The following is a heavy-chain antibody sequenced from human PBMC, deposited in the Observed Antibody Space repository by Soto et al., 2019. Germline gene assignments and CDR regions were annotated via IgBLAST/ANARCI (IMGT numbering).Heavy chain of an antibody. J-gene: IGHJ4*02. CDR2: TYYRSKWYN. D-gene: IGHD1-26*01. CDR1: GDSVSSNSAA. CDR3: ARLLMGSGSYRDQYYFDY. V-gene: IGHV6-1*01. Sequence: PSQTLSLTCAISGDSVSSNSAAWNWIRQSPSRGLEWLGRTYYRSKWYNDYAVSVKSRITINPDTSKNQFSLQLNSVTPEDTAVYYCARLLMGSGSYRDQYYFDYWGQGTLVTVSS.